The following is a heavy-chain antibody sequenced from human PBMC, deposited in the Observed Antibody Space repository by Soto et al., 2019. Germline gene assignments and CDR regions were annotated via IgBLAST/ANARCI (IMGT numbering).Heavy chain of an antibody. D-gene: IGHD2-2*02. Sequence: QITLKESSPTLVKPTQTLTLTCSFSGFSLYTGGVGVGWIRQPPGKALEWLALLYWDDTRRYNPSLTHTLTIAKDTSENQVVLPVTDMGPVDTGTYFCAHYTTDTYFDVWGKGATVTVSS. CDR1: GFSLYTGGVG. CDR2: LYWDDTR. V-gene: IGHV2-5*02. J-gene: IGHJ6*04. CDR3: AHYTTDTYFDV.